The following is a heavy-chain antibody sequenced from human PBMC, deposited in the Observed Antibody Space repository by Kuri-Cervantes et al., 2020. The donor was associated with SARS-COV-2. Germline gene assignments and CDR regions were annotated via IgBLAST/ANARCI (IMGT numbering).Heavy chain of an antibody. V-gene: IGHV3-21*04. D-gene: IGHD4-11*01. Sequence: GGSLRLSCAASGFTFSSYSMNWVRQAPGKGLEWVSSISSSSSYIYYADSVKGRFTISRDNAKNSLYLQMNSLGAEDTAVYYCARVRATVPNYYYYYYYMDVWGKGTTVTVSS. CDR2: ISSSSSYI. CDR3: ARVRATVPNYYYYYYYMDV. CDR1: GFTFSSYS. J-gene: IGHJ6*03.